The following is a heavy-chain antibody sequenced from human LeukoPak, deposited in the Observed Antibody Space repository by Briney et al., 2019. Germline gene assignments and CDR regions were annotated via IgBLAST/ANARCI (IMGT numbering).Heavy chain of an antibody. CDR1: GFTFSSYS. J-gene: IGHJ4*02. D-gene: IGHD3-10*01. CDR2: ISGNGDST. Sequence: GGSLRLSCAASGFTFSSYSMNWVRQAPGKGLEWVSAISGNGDSTYYADSVKGRLTISRDNSKNTLYLQMNSLRAKDTAVYNCARGRGSYSLDYWGQGTLVTVSS. V-gene: IGHV3-23*01. CDR3: ARGRGSYSLDY.